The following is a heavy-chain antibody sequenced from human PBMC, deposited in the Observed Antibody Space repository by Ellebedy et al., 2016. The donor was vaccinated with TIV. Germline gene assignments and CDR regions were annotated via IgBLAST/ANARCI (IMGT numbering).Heavy chain of an antibody. D-gene: IGHD3-22*01. J-gene: IGHJ6*02. Sequence: AASVKVSCKASVVIFRNYAFTWVRQAPGQGLEWMGGIIPMFGTTKYAHKFQGRVTITADESTSTTYMELSGLRSEDTAMYYCARNPRPITMIVVVQRLSPDYYYGMDVWGQGTTVTVSS. CDR1: VVIFRNYA. CDR2: IIPMFGTT. V-gene: IGHV1-69*13. CDR3: ARNPRPITMIVVVQRLSPDYYYGMDV.